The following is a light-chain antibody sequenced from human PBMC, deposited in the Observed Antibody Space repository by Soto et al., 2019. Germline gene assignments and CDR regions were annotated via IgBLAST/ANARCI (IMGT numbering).Light chain of an antibody. CDR3: CSYARSRTYA. V-gene: IGLV2-23*01. J-gene: IGLJ1*01. Sequence: QSALTQPASVSGSPGQSITISCTGTSSDVGSYNLVSWYQQHPGKAPKLMIYEGSKRPSGVSNRFSGSKSGNTASLTISGLQAEGGADYYCCSYARSRTYALETGTKVTAL. CDR2: EGS. CDR1: SSDVGSYNL.